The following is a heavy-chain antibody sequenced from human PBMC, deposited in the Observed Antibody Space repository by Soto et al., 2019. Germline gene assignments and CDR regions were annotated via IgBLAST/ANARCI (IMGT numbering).Heavy chain of an antibody. V-gene: IGHV6-1*01. CDR3: ARDLGLALDY. CDR2: TYYRSKWYK. J-gene: IGHJ4*02. Sequence: SQTLSLTCAISGDSISSNTAAWNWIRQSPSRGLEWLGRTYYRSKWYKDYPVSVKSRITINPDTSKNQFSLQLNSVTPDDTAVYYSARDLGLALDYWGKGVLVTVSS. CDR1: GDSISSNTAA.